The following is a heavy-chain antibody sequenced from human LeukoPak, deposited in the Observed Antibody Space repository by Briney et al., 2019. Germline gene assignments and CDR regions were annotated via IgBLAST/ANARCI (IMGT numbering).Heavy chain of an antibody. J-gene: IGHJ5*02. Sequence: LDDLSLTCAVSGYSISSGYYWGWIRQPPGEGLEWIGSIYHSGITYYNPSLKSRVTISVDTSKTQFSLKLSSVTAAGTAVYYCARGYSSSWYSRWFDPWGQGTLVTASS. CDR2: IYHSGIT. CDR1: GYSISSGYY. V-gene: IGHV4-38-2*01. D-gene: IGHD6-13*01. CDR3: ARGYSSSWYSRWFDP.